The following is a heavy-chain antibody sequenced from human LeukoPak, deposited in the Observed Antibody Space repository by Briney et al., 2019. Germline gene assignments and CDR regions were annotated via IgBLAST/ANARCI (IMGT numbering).Heavy chain of an antibody. CDR1: GGSFSGYY. CDR3: ARGAYCSSTSCYDYFDY. D-gene: IGHD2-2*01. V-gene: IGHV4-34*01. J-gene: IGHJ4*02. CDR2: TNHSGST. Sequence: SETLSLTCAVYGGSFSGYYWSWIRQPPGKGLEWIGETNHSGSTNYNPSLKSRVTISVDTSKNQFSLKLSSVTAADTAVYYCARGAYCSSTSCYDYFDYWGQGTLVTVSS.